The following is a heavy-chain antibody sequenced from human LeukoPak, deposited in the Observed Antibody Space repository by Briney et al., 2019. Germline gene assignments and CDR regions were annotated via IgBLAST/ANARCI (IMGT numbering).Heavy chain of an antibody. J-gene: IGHJ4*02. CDR2: IIPILGIA. CDR1: GGTFSSYA. D-gene: IGHD3-10*01. V-gene: IGHV1-69*04. Sequence: SVKVSCKASGGTFSSYAISWVRQAPGQGLEWMGRIIPILGIANYAQKFQGRVTITADKSTSTAYMELSSLRSEDTAVYYCARSRNYYRVYFDNWGQGTLVPVSS. CDR3: ARSRNYYRVYFDN.